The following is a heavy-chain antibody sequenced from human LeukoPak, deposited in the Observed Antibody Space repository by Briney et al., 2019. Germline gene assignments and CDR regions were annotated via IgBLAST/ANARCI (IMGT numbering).Heavy chain of an antibody. D-gene: IGHD2-2*01. V-gene: IGHV3-7*01. CDR2: IKQDGSEK. CDR3: ARSPWTVVVPAALDY. Sequence: PGGSLRLSCAASGLTFDDFTMHWVRQVPGKGLEWVANIKQDGSEKYYVDSVKGRFTISRDNAKNSLYLQMNSLRAEDTAVYYCARSPWTVVVPAALDYWGQGTLVTVSS. J-gene: IGHJ4*02. CDR1: GLTFDDFT.